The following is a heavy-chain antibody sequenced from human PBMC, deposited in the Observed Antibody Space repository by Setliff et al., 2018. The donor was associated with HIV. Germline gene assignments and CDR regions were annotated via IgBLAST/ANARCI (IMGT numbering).Heavy chain of an antibody. D-gene: IGHD2-2*02. CDR2: IYYSGST. J-gene: IGHJ4*02. V-gene: IGHV4-31*03. Sequence: PSETLSLTCTVSGGSISSGGYYWNWIRQHPGEGLEWIGYIYYSGSTYYNPSLKSRVAISEDTSKNQFSLKLSSVTAADTAVYYCARGYHLLNPDYWGQGTLVTVSS. CDR1: GGSISSGGYY. CDR3: ARGYHLLNPDY.